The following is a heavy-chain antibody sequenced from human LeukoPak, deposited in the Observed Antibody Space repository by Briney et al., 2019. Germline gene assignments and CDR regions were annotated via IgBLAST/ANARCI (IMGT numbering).Heavy chain of an antibody. J-gene: IGHJ4*02. Sequence: ASVKVSCKASGYTFTGYYMHWVRQAPGQGLEWVGRINPNSGGTNYAQKFQGRVTMTRDTSISTAYMELSRLRSDDTAVYYCAALVVVTAFDGFYWGQGTLVTVSS. CDR1: GYTFTGYY. CDR3: AALVVVTAFDGFY. CDR2: INPNSGGT. D-gene: IGHD2-21*02. V-gene: IGHV1-2*06.